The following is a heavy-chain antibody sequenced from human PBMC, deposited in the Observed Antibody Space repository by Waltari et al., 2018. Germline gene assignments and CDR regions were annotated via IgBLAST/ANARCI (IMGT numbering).Heavy chain of an antibody. V-gene: IGHV4-59*01. CDR3: ATSWIWSVGVSDTGPDAVDI. CDR2: VYYSGSA. J-gene: IGHJ3*02. CDR1: GGSINSSY. D-gene: IGHD3-3*01. Sequence: QVQLQESGPGLVKPSETLSLTCTVSGGSINSSYWSWIRQPPGKGLEWIAYVYYSGSANYNPAIMYLVTKSLVTATNQVCLKLRAVTAADTAVYYCATSWIWSVGVSDTGPDAVDIWGQGTMVTVSS.